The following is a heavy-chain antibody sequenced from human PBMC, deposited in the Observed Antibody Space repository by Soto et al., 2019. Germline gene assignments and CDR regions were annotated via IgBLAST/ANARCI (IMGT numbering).Heavy chain of an antibody. D-gene: IGHD1-26*01. J-gene: IGHJ4*02. CDR1: GFTFSSYA. V-gene: IGHV3-30-3*01. Sequence: QVQLVESGGGVVQPGRSLRLSCAASGFTFSSYAMHWVRQAPGKGLEWVAVISYDGSNKYYADSVKGRFTISRDNSKXXXXXXXXSLRAEDTAVYYCAREELLGFYYFDYWGQGTLVTVSS. CDR2: ISYDGSNK. CDR3: AREELLGFYYFDY.